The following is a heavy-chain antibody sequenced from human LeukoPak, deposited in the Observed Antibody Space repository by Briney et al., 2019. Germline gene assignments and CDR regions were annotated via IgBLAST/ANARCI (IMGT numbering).Heavy chain of an antibody. D-gene: IGHD5-12*01. CDR3: ARGGFWATISGLDY. CDR1: GFTFDDYG. J-gene: IGHJ4*02. Sequence: GGSLRLSCAASGFTFDDYGMSWVRQAPGKGLEWVSGINWNGGSTGYADSVKGRFTISRDNAKNSLYLQMNSLRAEDTAAYYCARGGFWATISGLDYWGQGTLVTVSS. V-gene: IGHV3-20*04. CDR2: INWNGGST.